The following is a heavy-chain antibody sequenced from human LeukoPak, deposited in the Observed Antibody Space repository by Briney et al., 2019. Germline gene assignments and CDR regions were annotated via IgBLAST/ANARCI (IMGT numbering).Heavy chain of an antibody. V-gene: IGHV1-2*02. CDR1: GYTFTGYY. Sequence: ASVKVSCKASGYTFTGYYMHWVRQAPGQGLEWMGWINPNSGGTNYAQKFQGRVTMTRDTSISTAYMELSRLRSDDTAVYYCARCSLRRSFPEDYWGQGTLVTVSS. CDR3: ARCSLRRSFPEDY. J-gene: IGHJ4*02. CDR2: INPNSGGT. D-gene: IGHD6-6*01.